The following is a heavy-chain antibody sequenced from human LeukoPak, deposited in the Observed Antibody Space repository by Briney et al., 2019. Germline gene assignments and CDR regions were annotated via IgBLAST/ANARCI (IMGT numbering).Heavy chain of an antibody. CDR3: AREDYDILTGYRANFDY. V-gene: IGHV3-66*01. Sequence: GGSLRLSCAASGFTVSSNYMSWVRQAPGKGLEWVSVIYSGGSTYYADSVKGRFTISRDNSKNTLYLQMNSLRAEDTAVYYCAREDYDILTGYRANFDYWGQGTLVTVSS. J-gene: IGHJ4*02. D-gene: IGHD3-9*01. CDR1: GFTVSSNY. CDR2: IYSGGST.